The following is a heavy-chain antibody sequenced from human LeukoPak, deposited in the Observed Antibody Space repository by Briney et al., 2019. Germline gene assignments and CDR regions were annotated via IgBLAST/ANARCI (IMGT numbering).Heavy chain of an antibody. Sequence: AGGSLRLSCAASGFTFSSYSMNWVRQAPGKGLEWVSPISSSSSYIYYADSVKGRFTISRDNAKNSLYLQMNSLRAEDTAVYYCARVPRFHFDYWGQGTLVTVSS. CDR3: ARVPRFHFDY. CDR1: GFTFSSYS. CDR2: ISSSSSYI. J-gene: IGHJ4*02. V-gene: IGHV3-21*01.